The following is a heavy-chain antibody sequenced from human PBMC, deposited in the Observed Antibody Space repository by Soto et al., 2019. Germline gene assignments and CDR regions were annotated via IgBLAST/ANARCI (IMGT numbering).Heavy chain of an antibody. D-gene: IGHD6-13*01. CDR3: ARDIAYSSSCYWFDP. J-gene: IGHJ5*02. CDR1: GYTFTGYY. V-gene: IGHV1-2*02. CDR2: INPNSGGT. Sequence: QVQLVQSGAEVKKPGASVKVSCKASGYTFTGYYMHWVRQAPGQGLEWMGWINPNSGGTNYAQKCQGRVTMTRDTSISTAYMELSRLRSDDTAVYYCARDIAYSSSCYWFDPWGQGTLVTVSS.